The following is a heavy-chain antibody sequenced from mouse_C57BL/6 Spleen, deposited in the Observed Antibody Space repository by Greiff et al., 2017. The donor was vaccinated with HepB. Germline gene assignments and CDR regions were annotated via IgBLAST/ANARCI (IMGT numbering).Heavy chain of an antibody. CDR2: IDPSDSYT. Sequence: VQLQQPGAELVMPGASVKLSCKASGYTFTSYWMHWVKQRPGQGLEWIGEIDPSDSYTNYNQKFKGKSTLTVDKSSSTAYMQLSSLTSEDSAVYYRARRVDYAMDYWGQGTSVTVSS. CDR1: GYTFTSYW. J-gene: IGHJ4*01. V-gene: IGHV1-69*01. CDR3: ARRVDYAMDY. D-gene: IGHD1-1*02.